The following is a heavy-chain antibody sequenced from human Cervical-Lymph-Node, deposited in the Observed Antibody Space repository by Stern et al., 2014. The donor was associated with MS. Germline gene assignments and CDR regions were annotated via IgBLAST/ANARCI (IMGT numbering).Heavy chain of an antibody. CDR3: AHSMPNQYFDY. CDR2: IYWDDDA. V-gene: IGHV2-5*02. D-gene: IGHD2-2*01. J-gene: IGHJ4*02. Sequence: QVTLKESGPTLVKPTQTLTLTCTFSGFSLDTTGVGVGWIRQPPGKALEWLSLIYWDDDARYSPSLKSRLTITKDTSKNQVVLTLTNMDPVDTATYYCAHSMPNQYFDYWGQGTLVTVSS. CDR1: GFSLDTTGVG.